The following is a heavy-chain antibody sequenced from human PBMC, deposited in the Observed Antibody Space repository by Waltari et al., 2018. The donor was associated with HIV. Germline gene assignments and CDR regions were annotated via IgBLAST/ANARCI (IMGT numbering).Heavy chain of an antibody. CDR2: VFYSGST. V-gene: IGHV4-39*01. CDR1: GGSIRSSYYY. J-gene: IGHJ5*02. CDR3: ARHEPRNSWFDP. Sequence: QLQLQESGPGLVKPSETLSLTCYVSGGSIRSSYYYWGWIRQPPGKGLEWIGSVFYSGSTYDNPSLKSRVTISVDTSKNQFSLKLTSVTAADTAVYYCARHEPRNSWFDPWGQGTLVTVSS. D-gene: IGHD1-7*01.